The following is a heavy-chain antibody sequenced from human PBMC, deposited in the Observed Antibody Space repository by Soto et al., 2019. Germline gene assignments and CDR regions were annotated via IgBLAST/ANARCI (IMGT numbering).Heavy chain of an antibody. J-gene: IGHJ3*02. CDR3: ARLFAHYDKEAGAFDI. CDR1: GDSISNVDYY. Sequence: QVQLQESGPGLVEPSQTLSLTCTVSGDSISNVDYYWSWIRQPPGKGLEWIGYIYYSGNTYYNPSLKSRVTMSLDTSKNHFSLNLNSVTAADTAVYYCARLFAHYDKEAGAFDIWGQGTMVTVSS. D-gene: IGHD3-22*01. CDR2: IYYSGNT. V-gene: IGHV4-30-4*01.